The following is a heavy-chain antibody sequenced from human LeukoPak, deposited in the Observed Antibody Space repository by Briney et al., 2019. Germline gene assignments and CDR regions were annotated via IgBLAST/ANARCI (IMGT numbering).Heavy chain of an antibody. Sequence: GGSLRLSCAASGLTLSRHSMNWVRQAPGKGLEWLSSISSSSSYTHYADSVKGRFTISRDNAKNSLYLQMNSLRAEDTAVYYCARAIVATDFDCWGQGTLVIVSS. CDR1: GLTLSRHS. V-gene: IGHV3-21*01. D-gene: IGHD3-22*01. J-gene: IGHJ4*02. CDR2: ISSSSSYT. CDR3: ARAIVATDFDC.